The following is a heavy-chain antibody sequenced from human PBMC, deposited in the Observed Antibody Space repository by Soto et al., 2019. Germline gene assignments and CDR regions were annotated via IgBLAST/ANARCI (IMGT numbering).Heavy chain of an antibody. V-gene: IGHV1-2*02. Sequence: ASVKVSCKASGYTFTGHYMHWVRQAPGQGLEGMGWINPNSGDTNFAQKFHGRVTMTRDTSISTTYMELGRLTSDDTALYSCSSYAEDYNDGMGVWGQGTTVTVSS. CDR3: SSYAEDYNDGMGV. D-gene: IGHD3-16*01. CDR1: GYTFTGHY. CDR2: INPNSGDT. J-gene: IGHJ6*02.